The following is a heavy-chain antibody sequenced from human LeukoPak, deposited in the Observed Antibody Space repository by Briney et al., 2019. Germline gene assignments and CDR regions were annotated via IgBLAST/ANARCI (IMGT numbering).Heavy chain of an antibody. CDR1: GGSIISYY. CDR2: IYYSGST. D-gene: IGHD4-11*01. Sequence: KASETLSLTCTVSGGSIISYYWSWMRQPPGKGLEWIGYIYYSGSTNYNPSLKSRVTISVDTSKNQFSLKLSSVTAADTAVYYCARNSGYSSYFDYWGQGTLVTVSS. V-gene: IGHV4-59*01. J-gene: IGHJ4*02. CDR3: ARNSGYSSYFDY.